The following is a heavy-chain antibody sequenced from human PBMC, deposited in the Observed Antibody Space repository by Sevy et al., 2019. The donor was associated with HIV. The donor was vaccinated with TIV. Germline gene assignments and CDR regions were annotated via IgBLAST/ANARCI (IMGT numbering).Heavy chain of an antibody. CDR3: AKERQLAPFDY. CDR1: GFIFSTFG. Sequence: GGSLRLSCAASGFIFSTFGMHWVRHTPDKGLEWVAFIRYDGSDKFYADSVKDRFIISRDNSKNTLFLQMNSLRGEDTAVYYCAKERQLAPFDYWGQGTLVTVSS. D-gene: IGHD1-1*01. V-gene: IGHV3-30*02. J-gene: IGHJ4*02. CDR2: IRYDGSDK.